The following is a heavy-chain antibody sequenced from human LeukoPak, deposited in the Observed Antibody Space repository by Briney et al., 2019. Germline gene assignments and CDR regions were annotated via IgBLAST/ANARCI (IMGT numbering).Heavy chain of an antibody. V-gene: IGHV3-30*02. Sequence: GGSLRLSCAASGFTFSSYAMHWVRQAPGKGLEWVAFIRYDGSNKYYADSVKGRFTISRDNSKNTLYLQMNSLRAEDTAVYYCAKVAEVGATGYYYYMDVWGKGTTVTISS. CDR2: IRYDGSNK. J-gene: IGHJ6*03. CDR3: AKVAEVGATGYYYYMDV. CDR1: GFTFSSYA. D-gene: IGHD1-26*01.